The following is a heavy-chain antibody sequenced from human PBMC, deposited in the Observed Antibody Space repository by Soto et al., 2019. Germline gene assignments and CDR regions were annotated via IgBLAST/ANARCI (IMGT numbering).Heavy chain of an antibody. CDR1: GYTLTELS. J-gene: IGHJ6*03. CDR3: ATAERFLEWLPPSKYYYYYMDV. V-gene: IGHV1-24*01. Sequence: ASVKVSCKVSGYTLTELSMHWVRQAPGKGLEWMGGFDPEDGETIYAQKLQGRVTMTEDTSTDTAYMELSSLRSEDTAVYYCATAERFLEWLPPSKYYYYYMDVWGKGTTVTVSS. CDR2: FDPEDGET. D-gene: IGHD3-3*01.